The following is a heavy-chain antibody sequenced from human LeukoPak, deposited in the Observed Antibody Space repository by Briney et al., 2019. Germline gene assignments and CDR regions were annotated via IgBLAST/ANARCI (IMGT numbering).Heavy chain of an antibody. CDR3: AKGPEGDALDY. CDR2: ISYDGSNK. D-gene: IGHD3-16*01. Sequence: GGSLRLSCAASGFTFSSYAMHWVRQAPGKGLEWVAVISYDGSNKYYADSVKGRFTISRDNSKNTLYLQMNSLRAEDTAVYYGAKGPEGDALDYWGQGTLVTVSS. CDR1: GFTFSSYA. V-gene: IGHV3-30-3*01. J-gene: IGHJ4*02.